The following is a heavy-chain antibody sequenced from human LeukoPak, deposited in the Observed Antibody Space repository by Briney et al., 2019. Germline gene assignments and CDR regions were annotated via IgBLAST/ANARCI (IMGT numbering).Heavy chain of an antibody. CDR3: AKDHNDYGDYLDY. V-gene: IGHV3-30*02. CDR1: GFTFSSYG. CDR2: IRYDGSNK. J-gene: IGHJ4*02. Sequence: GGSLRLSCAASGFTFSSYGMHWVRQAPGKGLEWVAFIRYDGSNKYYADSVKGRFTTSRDNSKNTLYLQMNSLRAEDTAVYYCAKDHNDYGDYLDYWGQGTLVTVSS. D-gene: IGHD4-17*01.